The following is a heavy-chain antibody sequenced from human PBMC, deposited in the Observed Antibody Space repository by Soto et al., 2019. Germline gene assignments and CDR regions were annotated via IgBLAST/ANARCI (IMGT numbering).Heavy chain of an antibody. CDR3: ARLYYDFWSGYYKEGKDYYYYMDV. V-gene: IGHV5-51*01. D-gene: IGHD3-3*01. Sequence: GESLKVSCKGSGYSFTSYWIGWVRQMPGKGLEWMGIIYPGDSDTRYSPSFQGQVTISADKSISTAYLQWSSLKASDTAMYYCARLYYDFWSGYYKEGKDYYYYMDVWGKGTTVTVSS. CDR2: IYPGDSDT. J-gene: IGHJ6*03. CDR1: GYSFTSYW.